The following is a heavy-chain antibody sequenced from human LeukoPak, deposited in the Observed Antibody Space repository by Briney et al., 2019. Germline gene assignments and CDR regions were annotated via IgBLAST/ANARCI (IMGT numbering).Heavy chain of an antibody. CDR1: GFTLGSHD. CDR2: VSSGFHA. CDR3: VREARGYHYTYFDY. D-gene: IGHD5-18*01. V-gene: IGHV3-13*01. J-gene: IGHJ4*02. Sequence: GGSLRLSCTASGFTLGSHDMHWVRQIPGQGLEWVAAVSSGFHAFFSDSVQGRFTVSREDARTSLYLQMNSLRAGDTAVYYCVREARGYHYTYFDYWGQGTLVTVSS.